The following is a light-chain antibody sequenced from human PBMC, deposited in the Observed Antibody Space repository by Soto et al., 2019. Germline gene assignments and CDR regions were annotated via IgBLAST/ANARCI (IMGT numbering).Light chain of an antibody. J-gene: IGKJ1*01. V-gene: IGKV1-39*01. CDR2: AAS. Sequence: DIQMTQSPSSLSASVEDRVIITCRASQSISNHLNWYQQKPGKAPKLLIFAASSLQSGVPSRFSGSRSGPDFTLTISSLQPEDFETYYCQQSYSSPPTLGQGTNVDIK. CDR3: QQSYSSPPT. CDR1: QSISNH.